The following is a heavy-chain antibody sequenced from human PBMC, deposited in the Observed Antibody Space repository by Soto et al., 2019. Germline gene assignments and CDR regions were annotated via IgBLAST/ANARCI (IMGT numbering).Heavy chain of an antibody. CDR2: IYSSGAT. J-gene: IGHJ4*02. CDR1: GGSISGFY. Sequence: PSETLSLTCTVAGGSISGFYWSWVRQPAGTGLEWIGRIYSSGATKYNPSLRNRVTMSVDTSTDQYSLNLASMTAADTAVYFCARGPFCGNDCYFDVWGQGTQVTVSS. V-gene: IGHV4-4*07. CDR3: ARGPFCGNDCYFDV. D-gene: IGHD2-21*02.